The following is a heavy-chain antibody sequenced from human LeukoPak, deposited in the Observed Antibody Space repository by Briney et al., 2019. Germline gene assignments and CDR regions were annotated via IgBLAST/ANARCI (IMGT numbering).Heavy chain of an antibody. CDR2: ISSSSSYI. D-gene: IGHD6-19*01. CDR3: ARETAVAAIDY. Sequence: GGSLRLSCAASGFTFSSYAMSWVRQAPGKGLEWVSSISSSSSYIYYADSVKGRFTISRDNAKNSLYLQMNSLRVEDTAVYYCARETAVAAIDYWGQGTLVTVSS. J-gene: IGHJ4*02. CDR1: GFTFSSYA. V-gene: IGHV3-21*01.